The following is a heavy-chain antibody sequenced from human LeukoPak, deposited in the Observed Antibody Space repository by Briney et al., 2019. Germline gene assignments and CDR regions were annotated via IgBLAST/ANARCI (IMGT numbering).Heavy chain of an antibody. CDR3: ARAHYDGGSQYFFGY. CDR2: ISSGGNYK. V-gene: IGHV3-21*01. CDR1: GFTFSSYT. J-gene: IGHJ4*02. D-gene: IGHD3-22*01. Sequence: GGSLRLSCAASGFTFSSYTINWVRQAPGKGPEWVSSISSGGNYKNYADSVRGRFTISRDNAKNSLYLQMNSLRAEDTAVYYCARAHYDGGSQYFFGYWGQGTLVTVSS.